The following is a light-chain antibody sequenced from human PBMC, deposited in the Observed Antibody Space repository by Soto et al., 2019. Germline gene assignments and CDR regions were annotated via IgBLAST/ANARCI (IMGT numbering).Light chain of an antibody. CDR1: QSISSW. J-gene: IGKJ1*01. CDR2: AAA. Sequence: DIQMTQSPSTLSASVGDRAIRDFLASQSISSWLAWYQQKPGKAPKLLIYAAASLQSGVPSRFSGSGSGTEFTLTISSLQPDDFATYYCQQYNSYSRTFGQGTKVDI. CDR3: QQYNSYSRT. V-gene: IGKV1-5*01.